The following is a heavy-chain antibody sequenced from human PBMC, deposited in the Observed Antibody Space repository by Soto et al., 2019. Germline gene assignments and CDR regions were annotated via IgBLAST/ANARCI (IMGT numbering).Heavy chain of an antibody. CDR1: GYTFTSYD. CDR2: MNPNSGNT. Sequence: QVKLVQSGAEVKKPGASVKVSCKAAGYTFTSYDINWVRQATGQGLEWMGWMNPNSGNTGYAQKFQGRVTMTRNTSICTAYMEVVSLRSEDAAVYYCANAPTIAVAERYYYYGMDVWGQVTTVTVAS. D-gene: IGHD6-19*01. J-gene: IGHJ6*02. CDR3: ANAPTIAVAERYYYYGMDV. V-gene: IGHV1-8*01.